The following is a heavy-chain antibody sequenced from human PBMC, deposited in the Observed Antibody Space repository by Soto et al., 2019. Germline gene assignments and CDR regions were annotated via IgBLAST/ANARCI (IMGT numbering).Heavy chain of an antibody. CDR2: ISISSSDR. Sequence: GGSLRLSCAASGFTLRTYTMNWVRQALGKGLEWVSSISISSSDRYYADSVRGRFTISRDNAKNALYLQMNSLRADDTAVYFCVRGMNPLFGGQGTLVTVSS. J-gene: IGHJ4*01. V-gene: IGHV3-21*06. CDR3: VRGMNPLF. CDR1: GFTLRTYT.